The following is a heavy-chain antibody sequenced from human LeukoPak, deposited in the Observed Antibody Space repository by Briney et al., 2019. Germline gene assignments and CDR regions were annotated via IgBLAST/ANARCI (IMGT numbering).Heavy chain of an antibody. V-gene: IGHV1-8*01. J-gene: IGHJ4*02. CDR3: ARGGYYYGSGSYSTPLDY. D-gene: IGHD3-10*01. CDR2: MNPNSGNT. Sequence: ASVEVSCKASGYTFTSYDINWVRQATGQGLEWMGWMNPNSGNTGYAQKFQGRVTMTRNTSISTAYMELSSLRSEDTAVYYCARGGYYYGSGSYSTPLDYWGQGTLVTVSS. CDR1: GYTFTSYD.